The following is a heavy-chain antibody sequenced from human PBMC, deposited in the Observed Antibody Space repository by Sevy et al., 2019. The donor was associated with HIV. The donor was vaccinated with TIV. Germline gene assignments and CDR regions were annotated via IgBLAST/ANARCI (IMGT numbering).Heavy chain of an antibody. CDR1: GFTFNIYS. CDR3: AREGCTKPHDY. CDR2: LSFGCGKI. V-gene: IGHV3-23*01. Sequence: GGSLRLSCAASGFTFNIYSMSWVRQTPGKGLEWVATLSFGCGKINHADSVKRRFTMSRDDSKNAVYLQMNNLRVEDTAIYYCAREGCTKPHDYWGQGTLVTVSS. D-gene: IGHD2-8*01. J-gene: IGHJ4*02.